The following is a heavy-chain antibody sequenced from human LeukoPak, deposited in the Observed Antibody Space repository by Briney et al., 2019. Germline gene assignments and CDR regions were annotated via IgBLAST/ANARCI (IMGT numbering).Heavy chain of an antibody. D-gene: IGHD1-7*01. CDR1: GLTFSSYW. CDR2: INSDGSST. Sequence: GGSLRLSCAASGLTFSSYWMHWVRQAPGKGLVWVSRINSDGSSTSYADSVKGRFTISRDNAKNTLYLQMNSLRAEDTAVYYCARVAYNWNYGWFDPWGQGTLVTVSS. CDR3: ARVAYNWNYGWFDP. V-gene: IGHV3-74*01. J-gene: IGHJ5*02.